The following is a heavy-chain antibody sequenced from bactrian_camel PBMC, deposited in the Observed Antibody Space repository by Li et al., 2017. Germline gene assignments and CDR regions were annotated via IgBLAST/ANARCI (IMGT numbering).Heavy chain of an antibody. CDR2: ISSASSRT. D-gene: IGHD7*01. CDR3: AIDHSGTG. J-gene: IGHJ4*01. V-gene: IGHV3S40*01. CDR1: GFTFSSYD. Sequence: VQLVESGGGSVEAGGSLRLSCAASGFTFSSYDMSWVRQSPGKGLEWVAGISSASSRTEYADFVKGRFTISRDNTKNELYLQLTGLQTDDTAMYYCAIDHSGTGRGQGTQVTVS.